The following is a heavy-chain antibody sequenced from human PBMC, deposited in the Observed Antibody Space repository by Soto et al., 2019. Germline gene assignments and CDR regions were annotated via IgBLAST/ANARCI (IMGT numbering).Heavy chain of an antibody. J-gene: IGHJ5*02. V-gene: IGHV1-8*01. CDR1: GYTFPSYD. D-gene: IGHD4-17*01. Sequence: GASVKVSCKASGYTFPSYDINWVRQATGQGLEYLGWMNPNSGNTGYVQKFQGRVTMTRDTSISTAYMELSSLRSEDTAVYFCARGVKYGAYSRWFDPWGQGTLVTVSS. CDR3: ARGVKYGAYSRWFDP. CDR2: MNPNSGNT.